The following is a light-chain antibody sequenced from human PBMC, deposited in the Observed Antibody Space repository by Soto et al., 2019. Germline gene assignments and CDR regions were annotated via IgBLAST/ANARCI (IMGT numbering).Light chain of an antibody. Sequence: DIQMTQSPSSLSASVGDSVTITCRATQAISSYLAWCQQKPGKDPKLLIYAASTLQSGVPSRFSGSGSGTNFTLTINSLQPEDVATYYCQKYNTGPWTFGQGTKVEIK. J-gene: IGKJ1*01. CDR2: AAS. V-gene: IGKV1-27*01. CDR3: QKYNTGPWT. CDR1: QAISSY.